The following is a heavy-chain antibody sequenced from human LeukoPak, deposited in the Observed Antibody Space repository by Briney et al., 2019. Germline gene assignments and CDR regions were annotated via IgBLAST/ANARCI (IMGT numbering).Heavy chain of an antibody. V-gene: IGHV3-21*01. CDR2: ISSSSSYI. J-gene: IGHJ2*01. CDR3: ARDYDILTGSDDLGNWYFDL. Sequence: GGSLRLSCAASGFTFSSYSMNWVRQAPGKGLEWVSSISSSSSYIYYADSVKGRFTISRDNVKNSLYLQMNSLRAQDTAVYYCARDYDILTGSDDLGNWYFDLWGRGTLVTVSS. CDR1: GFTFSSYS. D-gene: IGHD3-9*01.